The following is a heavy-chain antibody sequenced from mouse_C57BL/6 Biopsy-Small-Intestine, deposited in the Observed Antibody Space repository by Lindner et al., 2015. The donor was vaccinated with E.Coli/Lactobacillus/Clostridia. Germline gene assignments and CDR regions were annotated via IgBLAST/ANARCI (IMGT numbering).Heavy chain of an antibody. CDR1: GFTFSDYG. CDR3: ARPHYYSMDY. Sequence: VQLQESGGGLVKPGGSLKLSCAASGFTFSDYGMHWVRQAPEKGLEWVAYISSGSSTIYYADTVKGRFTISRGNAKNTLFLQMTSLRSEDTAMYYCARPHYYSMDYWGQGISVTVSS. J-gene: IGHJ4*01. CDR2: ISSGSSTI. V-gene: IGHV5-17*01.